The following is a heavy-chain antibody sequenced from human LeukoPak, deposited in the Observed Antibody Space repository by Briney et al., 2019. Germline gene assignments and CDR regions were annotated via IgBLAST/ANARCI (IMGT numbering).Heavy chain of an antibody. V-gene: IGHV4-38-2*02. CDR3: ARDGDTYYYDNSGYYYEY. Sequence: PSLTVSLTCAVSGYSISNGYYWGWIRQPPGKGLEWIGSTYHSGSPYYNPSLKNRVTISVDTSKNQFSLKLSSVTAADTAVYYCARDGDTYYYDNSGYYYEYWGQGTLVTVSS. CDR2: TYHSGSP. D-gene: IGHD3-22*01. J-gene: IGHJ4*02. CDR1: GYSISNGYY.